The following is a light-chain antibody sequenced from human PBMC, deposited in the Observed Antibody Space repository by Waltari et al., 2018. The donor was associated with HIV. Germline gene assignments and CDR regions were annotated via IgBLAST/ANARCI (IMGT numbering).Light chain of an antibody. CDR1: QSLLKSNGYLY. CDR3: MQALESPLT. CDR2: LDS. Sequence: DIVMTQSPLSLSVTPGEPASIYCRSSQSLLKSNGYLYLDWYLQKPGQSPQLLIYLDSKRASGVPDRFSGSASATDFTLKISRVEAEDAGIYYCMQALESPLTFGGVTRVEIK. J-gene: IGKJ4*01. V-gene: IGKV2-28*01.